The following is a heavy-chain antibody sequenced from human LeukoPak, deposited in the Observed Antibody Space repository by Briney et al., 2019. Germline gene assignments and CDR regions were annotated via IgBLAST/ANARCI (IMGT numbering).Heavy chain of an antibody. J-gene: IGHJ5*02. CDR1: GGTFSSYA. CDR3: ARKLGSGYRRWFDP. D-gene: IGHD5-12*01. Sequence: SVKVSCKASGGTFSSYAISWVRQAPGQGLEWMGGIIPIFGTANYAQKFQGRVTITTDESTSTAYMELSSLRSEDTAVYYCARKLGSGYRRWFDPWGQGTLVTVSS. CDR2: IIPIFGTA. V-gene: IGHV1-69*05.